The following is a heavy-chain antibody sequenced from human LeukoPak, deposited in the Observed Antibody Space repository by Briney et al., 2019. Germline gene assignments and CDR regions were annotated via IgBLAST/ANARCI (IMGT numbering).Heavy chain of an antibody. CDR3: ARLLAAAGTPYAFDI. D-gene: IGHD6-13*01. Sequence: SETLSLTCTVSGGSISGYYWSWIRQPPGKGLEWIGEINHSGSTNYNPSLKSRVTISVDTSKNQFSLKLSSVTAADTAVYYCARLLAAAGTPYAFDIWGQGTMVTVSS. CDR2: INHSGST. CDR1: GGSISGYY. J-gene: IGHJ3*02. V-gene: IGHV4-34*01.